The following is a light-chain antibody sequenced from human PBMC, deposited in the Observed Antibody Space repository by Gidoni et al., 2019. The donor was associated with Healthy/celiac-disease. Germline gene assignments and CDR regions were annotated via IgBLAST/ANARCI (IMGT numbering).Light chain of an antibody. CDR3: AAWDDSLNGLVV. CDR2: SNN. V-gene: IGLV1-44*01. J-gene: IGLJ2*01. CDR1: SSNIGSNT. Sequence: QSVLTQPPSASGTPGQRVTISCSRSSSNIGSNTVNWYQQLPGTAPKLLIYSNNQRPSGVPARFSGSKSGTSASLAISGLQSEDEADYYCAAWDDSLNGLVVFGGGTKLTVL.